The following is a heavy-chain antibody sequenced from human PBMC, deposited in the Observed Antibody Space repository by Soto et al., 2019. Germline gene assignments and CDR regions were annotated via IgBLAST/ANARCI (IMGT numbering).Heavy chain of an antibody. V-gene: IGHV1-69*12. D-gene: IGHD3-16*01. CDR2: IIPIFGTA. CDR1: GGTFSSYA. Sequence: QVQLVQSGAEVKKPGSSVKVSCKASGGTFSSYAISWVRQALGQGLEWMGGIIPIFGTAHYAQKFQGRVTITADESTSTAYMELSSLRAEDTAVYYCATPPEGGTAYYFCGMDGWGQGTTVTVS. CDR3: ATPPEGGTAYYFCGMDG. J-gene: IGHJ6*02.